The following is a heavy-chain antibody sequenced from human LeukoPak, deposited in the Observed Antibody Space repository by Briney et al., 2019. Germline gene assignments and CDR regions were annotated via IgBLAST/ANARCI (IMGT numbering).Heavy chain of an antibody. V-gene: IGHV3-30*18. CDR3: AKDWYGSGSYDY. J-gene: IGHJ4*02. Sequence: PGRSLTLSCAASGFTFSSYGMHWVRQAPGKGLEWVAVISYDGSNKYYADSVKGRFTISRDNSKNTLYLQMNSLRAEDTAVYYCAKDWYGSGSYDYWGQGTLVTVSS. CDR1: GFTFSSYG. D-gene: IGHD3-10*01. CDR2: ISYDGSNK.